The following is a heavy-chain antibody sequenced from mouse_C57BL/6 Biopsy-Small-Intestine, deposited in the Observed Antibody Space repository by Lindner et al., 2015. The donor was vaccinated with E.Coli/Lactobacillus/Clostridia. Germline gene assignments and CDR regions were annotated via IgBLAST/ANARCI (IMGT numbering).Heavy chain of an antibody. J-gene: IGHJ3*01. CDR2: ISAYNGNT. D-gene: IGHD2-4*01. V-gene: IGHV14-1*02. Sequence: SVKVSCKASGYTFTKYAISWVRQAPGQGLEWMGWISAYNGNTNYAQKLQGRVIMTTDTSTTTAYMELRSLRSDDTAVYYCARGFFDQGIYYDSRWDDAFDIWGQGTMVTASS. CDR1: GYTFTKYA. CDR3: ARGFFDQGIYYDSRWDDAFDI.